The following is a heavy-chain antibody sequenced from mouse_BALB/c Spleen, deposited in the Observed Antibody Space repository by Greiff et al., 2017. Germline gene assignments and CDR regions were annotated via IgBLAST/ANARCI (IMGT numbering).Heavy chain of an antibody. CDR2: ISYDGSN. CDR1: GYSITSGYY. V-gene: IGHV3-6*02. J-gene: IGHJ3*01. CDR3: AREKSQSFAY. D-gene: IGHD1-3*01. Sequence: EVKLQESGPGLVKPSQSLSLTCSVTGYSITSGYYWNWIRQFPGNKLEWMGYISYDGSNNYNPSLKNRISITRDTSKNQFFLKLNSVTTEDTATYYCAREKSQSFAYWGQGTLVTVSA.